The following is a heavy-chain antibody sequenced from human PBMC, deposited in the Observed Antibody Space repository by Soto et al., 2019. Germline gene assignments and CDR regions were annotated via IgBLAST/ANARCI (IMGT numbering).Heavy chain of an antibody. D-gene: IGHD1-1*01. V-gene: IGHV3-23*01. J-gene: IGHJ4*02. Sequence: EVQLLESGGDLVQPGGSLRLACAASGFTFRGDAMSWVRQAPGKGLEWVSSISGSGEMTHYAESVKDRFTISRDNSKNTLYLQMESLRAEDTALYYCARSEMTYNWNDWGQGTLVTVSS. CDR1: GFTFRGDA. CDR3: ARSEMTYNWND. CDR2: ISGSGEMT.